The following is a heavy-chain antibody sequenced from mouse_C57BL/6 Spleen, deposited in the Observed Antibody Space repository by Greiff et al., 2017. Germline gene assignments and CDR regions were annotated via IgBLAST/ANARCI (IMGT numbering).Heavy chain of an antibody. D-gene: IGHD1-2*01. V-gene: IGHV1-22*01. CDR3: ALSLLRFAY. Sequence: EVQLQQSGPELVKPGASVKMSCKASGYTFTDYNMHWVKQSHGKSLEWIGYINPNNGGTSYNQKFKGKATLTVTKSASTAYMELRSLTSEDSAVYYCALSLLRFAYWGQGTLVTVSA. CDR2: INPNNGGT. J-gene: IGHJ3*01. CDR1: GYTFTDYN.